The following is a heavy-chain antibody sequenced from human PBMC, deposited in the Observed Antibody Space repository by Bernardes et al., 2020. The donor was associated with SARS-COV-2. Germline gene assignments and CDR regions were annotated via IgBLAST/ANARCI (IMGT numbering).Heavy chain of an antibody. J-gene: IGHJ4*02. Sequence: SETLSLTCAVYGGSFSGYYWSWIRQPPGKGLEWIGEINHSGSTNYNPPLKSRVTISVDTSKNQFSLKLSSVTAADTDVYYCARGGGCSGGSCYTGRRSYVDDWGQGTLVTVSS. CDR3: ARGGGCSGGSCYTGRRSYVDD. V-gene: IGHV4-34*01. CDR2: INHSGST. CDR1: GGSFSGYY. D-gene: IGHD2-15*01.